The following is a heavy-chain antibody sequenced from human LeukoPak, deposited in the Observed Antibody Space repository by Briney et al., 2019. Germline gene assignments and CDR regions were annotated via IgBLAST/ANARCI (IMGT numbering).Heavy chain of an antibody. J-gene: IGHJ4*02. D-gene: IGHD3-3*01. CDR2: IYYTGST. V-gene: IGHV4-59*12. CDR3: AREGGFYRPLDY. CDR1: GGSISSYY. Sequence: SETLSLTCTVSGGSISSYYWSWIRQPPGKGLEWIGYIYYTGSTNYNPSLKSRVTMSVDLPENHISLKLTSVTAADTAVYYCAREGGFYRPLDYSGQGTLVTVSS.